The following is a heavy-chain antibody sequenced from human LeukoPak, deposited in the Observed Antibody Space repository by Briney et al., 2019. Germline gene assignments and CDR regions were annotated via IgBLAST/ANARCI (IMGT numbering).Heavy chain of an antibody. CDR1: GFTVSSNY. D-gene: IGHD2-15*01. J-gene: IGHJ5*02. Sequence: GGSLRLSCAASGFTVSSNYMSWVRQAPGKGLEWLSVIYSGGSTYYADCVKGRFTISRDNSKNTLYLQMNSLRAEDTAVYYCAREVCSGGSCYSYSPGWFDPWGQGTLVTVSS. CDR2: IYSGGST. CDR3: AREVCSGGSCYSYSPGWFDP. V-gene: IGHV3-66*01.